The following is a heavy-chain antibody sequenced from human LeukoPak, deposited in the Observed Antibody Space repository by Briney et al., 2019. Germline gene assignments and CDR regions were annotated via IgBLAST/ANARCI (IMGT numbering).Heavy chain of an antibody. J-gene: IGHJ6*02. Sequence: PSETLSLTCAVSGGSFSGYYWTWIRQPPGKGLEWIGEINHSGSTNYNPSLKGRVTISVDTSKNQFSLKLSSVTAADTAVYYCARKTRGYSYYYYGMDVWGQGTTVTVSS. CDR2: INHSGST. CDR1: GGSFSGYY. CDR3: ARKTRGYSYYYYGMDV. V-gene: IGHV4-34*01. D-gene: IGHD5-18*01.